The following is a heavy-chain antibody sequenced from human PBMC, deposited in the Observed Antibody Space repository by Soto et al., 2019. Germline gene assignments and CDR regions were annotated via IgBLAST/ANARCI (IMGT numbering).Heavy chain of an antibody. J-gene: IGHJ4*02. D-gene: IGHD2-15*01. CDR3: AREALGVSATIHFDS. CDR1: GGSFKSGSYS. V-gene: IGHV4-61*01. Sequence: SETLSLTCTVSGGSFKSGSYSWSWIRQPPGKGLEWIGYVYHTGRTSYNPSLKSRVSISMDTSKNQFSLNLDSVTAADTAVYYCAREALGVSATIHFDSWGPGTLVTVSS. CDR2: VYHTGRT.